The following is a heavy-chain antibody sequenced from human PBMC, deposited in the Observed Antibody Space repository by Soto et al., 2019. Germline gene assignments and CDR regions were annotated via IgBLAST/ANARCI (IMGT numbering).Heavy chain of an antibody. D-gene: IGHD3-10*01. J-gene: IGHJ4*02. CDR1: GDTFSFYT. CDR3: AASYGSGYRAFDY. Sequence: QVQLVQSGTEVKKPGSSVTVSCKASGDTFSFYTINWVRQAPGLGLEWVGRINPIVSMSNYAQKFQGRVSMTADNSTSTAYMELRSLRSDDTAMYCCAASYGSGYRAFDYWGQGALVIVSS. V-gene: IGHV1-69*02. CDR2: INPIVSMS.